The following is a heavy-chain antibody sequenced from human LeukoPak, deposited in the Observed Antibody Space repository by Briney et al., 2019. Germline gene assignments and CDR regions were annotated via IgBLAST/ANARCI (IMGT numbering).Heavy chain of an antibody. J-gene: IGHJ4*02. CDR3: ARKAAAGTYYFDY. V-gene: IGHV3-48*03. CDR2: ISSSGSTI. CDR1: GFTFSSYE. Sequence: PGGSLRLSCAASGFTFSSYEMNWVRQAPGKGLEWVSYISSSGSTIYYADSVKGRFTISRDNSKNTLYLQMGSLKSDDMAVYYCARKAAAGTYYFDYWGQGTLVTVSS. D-gene: IGHD6-25*01.